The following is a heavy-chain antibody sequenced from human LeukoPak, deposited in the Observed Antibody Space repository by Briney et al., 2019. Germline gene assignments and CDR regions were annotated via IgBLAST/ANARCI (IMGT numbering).Heavy chain of an antibody. CDR3: ARGDDDYVRYFDY. J-gene: IGHJ4*02. V-gene: IGHV3-23*01. Sequence: GGSLRLSCAASGFTFSSYAMAWVRQAPGKGLEWVSAISGSDVSTYYADPVKGRFTISRDNSKNTLYLQMNSLRDEDTAVYYCARGDDDYVRYFDYWGQGTLVAVSS. D-gene: IGHD4-17*01. CDR2: ISGSDVST. CDR1: GFTFSSYA.